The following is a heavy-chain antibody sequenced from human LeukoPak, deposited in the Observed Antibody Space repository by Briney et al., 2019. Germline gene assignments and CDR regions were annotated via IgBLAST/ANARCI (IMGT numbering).Heavy chain of an antibody. D-gene: IGHD1-26*01. CDR3: ARAPWEVLDNFDY. V-gene: IGHV3-11*04. CDR2: ISSSGSTI. J-gene: IGHJ4*02. Sequence: GGSLRLSCTASGFTFSDYYMSWIRQAPGKGLEWVSYISSSGSTIYYADSVKGRFTISRDNAKNSLYLQMNSLRAEDTAVYYCARAPWEVLDNFDYWGQGTLVTVSS. CDR1: GFTFSDYY.